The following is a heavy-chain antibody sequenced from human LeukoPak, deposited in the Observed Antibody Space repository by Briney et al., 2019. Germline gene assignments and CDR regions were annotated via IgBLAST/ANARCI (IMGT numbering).Heavy chain of an antibody. D-gene: IGHD3-22*01. CDR3: GRPLNFYPSSGYIVD. J-gene: IGHJ4*02. CDR1: GGSISNSNYY. CDR2: IYYSGST. V-gene: IGHV4-39*01. Sequence: SETLSLTCTVSGGSISNSNYYWGWFRQPPGKGLEWIGSIYYSGSTYYNPSLKSRVTISVDTPKNQFSLKLSSVTAADTAVYYCGRPLNFYPSSGYIVDWGQGTLVTVSS.